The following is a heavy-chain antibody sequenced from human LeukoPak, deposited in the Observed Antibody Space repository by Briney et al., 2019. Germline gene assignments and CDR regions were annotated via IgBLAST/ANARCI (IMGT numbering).Heavy chain of an antibody. CDR1: GGSISSSSCY. CDR3: ASVDIVVVVAATPRSRDWFDP. CDR2: IYYSGST. Sequence: SETLSLTCTVSGGSISSSSCYWGWIRQPPGKGLEWIGSIYYSGSTYYNPSLKSRVTISVDTSKNQFSLKLSSVTAADTAVYYCASVDIVVVVAATPRSRDWFDPWGQGTLVTVSS. D-gene: IGHD2-15*01. V-gene: IGHV4-39*01. J-gene: IGHJ5*02.